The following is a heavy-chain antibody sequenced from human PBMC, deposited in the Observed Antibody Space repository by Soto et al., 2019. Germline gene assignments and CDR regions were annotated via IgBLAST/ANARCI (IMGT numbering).Heavy chain of an antibody. Sequence: SETLSLTXLVSGGSISSPSYYWGWVRQPPGKGLEWIGSIYYSGTTYYNPSLKSRVTVSIDTSKNHFSLNVTSVTAADTAVYFCARLRDHHDSSAYYYFDSWGQGTQVTVSS. J-gene: IGHJ4*02. CDR3: ARLRDHHDSSAYYYFDS. V-gene: IGHV4-39*02. CDR1: GGSISSPSYY. D-gene: IGHD3-22*01. CDR2: IYYSGTT.